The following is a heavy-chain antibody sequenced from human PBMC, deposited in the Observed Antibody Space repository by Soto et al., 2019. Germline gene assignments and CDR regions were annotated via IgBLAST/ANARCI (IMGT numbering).Heavy chain of an antibody. CDR3: ARKAVLYSSSGSRRSFDY. D-gene: IGHD6-6*01. V-gene: IGHV4-39*01. J-gene: IGHJ4*02. CDR2: IYYSGST. Sequence: PSETLSLTCTVSGGSISSSSYYWGWIRQPPGKGLEWIGSIYYSGSTYYNPSLKSRVTISVDTSKNQFSLKLSSVTAADTALYYCARKAVLYSSSGSRRSFDYWGQGTLVTVSS. CDR1: GGSISSSSYY.